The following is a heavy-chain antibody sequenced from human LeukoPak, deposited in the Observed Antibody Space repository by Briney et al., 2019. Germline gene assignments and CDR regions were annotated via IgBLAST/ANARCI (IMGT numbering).Heavy chain of an antibody. CDR2: INSDGSST. D-gene: IGHD5-18*01. CDR1: GFTFSSYW. V-gene: IGHV3-74*01. Sequence: GGSLRLSCAASGFTFSSYWMPWVRQAPGKGLVWVSRINSDGSSTTYADSVKGRFTISRDNAKNTLFLLMHSLRAEDTAVYYCAKGKGYSYSPFDYWGQGTLVTVSS. J-gene: IGHJ4*02. CDR3: AKGKGYSYSPFDY.